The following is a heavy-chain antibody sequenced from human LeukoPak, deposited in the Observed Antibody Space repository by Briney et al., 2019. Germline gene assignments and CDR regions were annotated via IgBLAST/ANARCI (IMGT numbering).Heavy chain of an antibody. D-gene: IGHD1-26*01. CDR1: GSTFSNYE. Sequence: GRSLRLSCAASGSTFSNYEMSWVRLAPGKGLEWVSYIIRSGRTIYYADSVKGRFTISRDNAKNSLYLQMNGLRVEDTAVYYCAREPQYSASYYFDYWGQGTLVTVTS. J-gene: IGHJ4*02. CDR3: AREPQYSASYYFDY. V-gene: IGHV3-48*03. CDR2: IIRSGRTI.